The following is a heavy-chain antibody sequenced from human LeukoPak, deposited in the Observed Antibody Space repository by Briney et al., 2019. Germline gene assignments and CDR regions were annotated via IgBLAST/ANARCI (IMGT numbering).Heavy chain of an antibody. CDR1: GYRFSTYW. J-gene: IGHJ4*02. V-gene: IGHV5-51*01. Sequence: GESLKISCKGSGYRFSTYWIVWVRQMPGKGREWMGIIYPGDSDTRYSPSFQGQVTISADKSISTAYLQWSTLKASDSAMYYCARPGLEGGNSPYYFDYWGQGTLVTVSS. CDR2: IYPGDSDT. CDR3: ARPGLEGGNSPYYFDY. D-gene: IGHD4-23*01.